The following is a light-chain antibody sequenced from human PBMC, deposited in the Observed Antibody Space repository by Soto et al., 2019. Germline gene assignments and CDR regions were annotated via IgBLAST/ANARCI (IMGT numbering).Light chain of an antibody. CDR2: EAS. J-gene: IGKJ5*01. Sequence: DIQMTQSPSSVSASAGDRVTITCRASQGISTWLAWYQQKPGKAPKLLIYEASSLQSGVPSRFRGSGSGTDFTLTISSLQTEDSATYFCQQANSFPITFGQGTRLEIK. CDR1: QGISTW. V-gene: IGKV1-12*01. CDR3: QQANSFPIT.